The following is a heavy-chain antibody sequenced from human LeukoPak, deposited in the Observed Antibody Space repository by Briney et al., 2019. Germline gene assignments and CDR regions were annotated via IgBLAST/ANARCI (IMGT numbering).Heavy chain of an antibody. V-gene: IGHV4-4*07. Sequence: SETLSLTCTVSGGSISNYYWNWIRQPAGKGLEWFGHSSTSGSTNYNPSLKSRVTMSVDTSKNQFSLKLSSVTAADTAVYYRARDTDLTYDSSGFHAFDIWGQGAMVTVSS. CDR2: SSTSGST. D-gene: IGHD3-22*01. J-gene: IGHJ3*02. CDR1: GGSISNYY. CDR3: ARDTDLTYDSSGFHAFDI.